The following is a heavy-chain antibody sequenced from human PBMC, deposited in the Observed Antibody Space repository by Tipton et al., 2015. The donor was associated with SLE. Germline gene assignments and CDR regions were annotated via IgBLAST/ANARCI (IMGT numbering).Heavy chain of an antibody. V-gene: IGHV4-31*03. Sequence: TLSLTCTVSGGSISSVGYYWSWVRPHPGRGLEWIGYIYYRGSTYSNPSLKSRVTISVDTSKNQFSLKLSSVTAADTAGYYCAREKYDSSAISRVAFDIWGQGTMVTVSS. D-gene: IGHD3-22*01. CDR3: AREKYDSSAISRVAFDI. J-gene: IGHJ3*02. CDR1: GGSISSVGYY. CDR2: IYYRGST.